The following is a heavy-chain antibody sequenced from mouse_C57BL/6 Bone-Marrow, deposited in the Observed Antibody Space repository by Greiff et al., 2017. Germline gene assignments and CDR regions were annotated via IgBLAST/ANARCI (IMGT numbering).Heavy chain of an antibody. Sequence: EVKLMESGGGLVKPGGSLKLSCAASGFTFSSYTMSWVRQTPEKRLEWVATISGGGGNTYYPDSVKGRFTISRDNAKNTLYLQMSSLRSEDTALYYCARRRSRGYYAMDYWGQGTSVTVSA. CDR1: GFTFSSYT. CDR3: ARRRSRGYYAMDY. J-gene: IGHJ4*01. CDR2: ISGGGGNT. D-gene: IGHD1-1*01. V-gene: IGHV5-9*01.